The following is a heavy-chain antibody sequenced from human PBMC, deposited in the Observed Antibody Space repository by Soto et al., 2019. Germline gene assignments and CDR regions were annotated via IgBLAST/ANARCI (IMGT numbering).Heavy chain of an antibody. CDR1: GFTFSSYG. Sequence: QVQLVESGGGVVQPGRSLRLSCAASGFTFSSYGMHWVRQAPGKGLEWVAVISYDGSNKYYADSVKGRFTISRDNSKNTLYLQMNSLRAEDTAVYYCAKGRFLGVVVAATPGYWGQGTLVTVSS. CDR2: ISYDGSNK. J-gene: IGHJ4*02. D-gene: IGHD2-15*01. CDR3: AKGRFLGVVVAATPGY. V-gene: IGHV3-30*18.